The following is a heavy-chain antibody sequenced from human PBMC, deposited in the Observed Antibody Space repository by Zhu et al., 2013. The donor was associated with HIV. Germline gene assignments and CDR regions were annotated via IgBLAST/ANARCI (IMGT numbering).Heavy chain of an antibody. J-gene: IGHJ4*02. CDR1: GYTFTGYY. V-gene: IGHV1-2*02. CDR3: ARDFFYERPGAGXN. Sequence: QVQLVQSGAEVKKPGASVNVSCKASGYTFTGYYMHWVRQAPGQGLEWVGWINPKNGGTNYAQKFQGRVTMTRDTSINTAYMELSRLRSDDTAAYYCARDFFYERPGAGXNWSQGTLVTVSS. CDR2: INPKNGGT. D-gene: IGHD2-8*02.